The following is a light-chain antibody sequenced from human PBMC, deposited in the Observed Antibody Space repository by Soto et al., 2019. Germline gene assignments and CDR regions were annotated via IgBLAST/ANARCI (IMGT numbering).Light chain of an antibody. CDR3: QQSYSTPIT. CDR2: AAS. J-gene: IGKJ5*01. Sequence: GARVAISCRTSQSISSWLAWYQQKPGKAPKLLIYAASSLQSGVPSRFSGSGSGTEFTLTISSLQPEDFATYYCQQSYSTPITFGQGTRLEIK. CDR1: QSISSW. V-gene: IGKV1-39*01.